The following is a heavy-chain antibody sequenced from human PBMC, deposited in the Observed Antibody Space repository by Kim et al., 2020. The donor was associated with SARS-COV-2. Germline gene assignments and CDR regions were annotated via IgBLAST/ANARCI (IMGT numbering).Heavy chain of an antibody. Sequence: GGSLRLSCAASGFTFSSYAMSWVRQAPGKGLEWVSAISGSGGSTYYADSVKGRFTISRDNSKNTLYLQMNSLRAEDTAVYYCAKDHMVRGVILLGEGYGMDVWGQGTTVTVSS. CDR2: ISGSGGST. J-gene: IGHJ6*02. V-gene: IGHV3-23*01. D-gene: IGHD3-10*01. CDR3: AKDHMVRGVILLGEGYGMDV. CDR1: GFTFSSYA.